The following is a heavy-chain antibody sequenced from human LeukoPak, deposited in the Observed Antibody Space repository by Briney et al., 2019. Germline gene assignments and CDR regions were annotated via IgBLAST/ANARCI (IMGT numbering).Heavy chain of an antibody. J-gene: IGHJ4*02. Sequence: GGSLRLSCVASGLPIADFAMHWVRQAPGKGLEWVSLISGDGVSTFYADSAKGRLSISRDNSKNSLYLEMNSLRTEDAAMYYCAKESGKFDYWGQGTLVAVSS. CDR3: AKESGKFDY. V-gene: IGHV3-43*02. CDR1: GLPIADFA. CDR2: ISGDGVST. D-gene: IGHD3-10*01.